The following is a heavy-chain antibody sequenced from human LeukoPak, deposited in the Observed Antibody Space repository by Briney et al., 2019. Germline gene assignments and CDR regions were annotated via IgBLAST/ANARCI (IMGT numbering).Heavy chain of an antibody. V-gene: IGHV1-18*01. CDR2: ITGYDANT. CDR1: VYTLINYA. Sequence: ATVKVSCKTSVYTLINYAISWVRQAPGQGLEWLGWITGYDANTKYAQKIQGRVAMTIDMSTSTAYMELRSLRSDDTAVYYCARDDPAYDRRGYYYYWGQGSLVTVPS. CDR3: ARDDPAYDRRGYYYY. D-gene: IGHD3-22*01. J-gene: IGHJ4*02.